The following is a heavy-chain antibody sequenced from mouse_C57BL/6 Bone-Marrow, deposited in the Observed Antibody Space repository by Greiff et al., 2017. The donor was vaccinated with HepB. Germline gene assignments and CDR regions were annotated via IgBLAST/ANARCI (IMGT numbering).Heavy chain of an antibody. J-gene: IGHJ3*01. V-gene: IGHV1-19*01. CDR2: INPYNGGT. CDR1: GYTFTDYY. D-gene: IGHD1-1*01. CDR3: TTITTVPLFAY. Sequence: VQLQQSGPVLVKPGASVKMSCKASGYTFTDYYMNWVKQSHGKSLEWIGVINPYNGGTSYNQKFKGKATLTVDKSSSTAYMELNSVTSEDSAVYYCTTITTVPLFAYWGQGTLVTVSA.